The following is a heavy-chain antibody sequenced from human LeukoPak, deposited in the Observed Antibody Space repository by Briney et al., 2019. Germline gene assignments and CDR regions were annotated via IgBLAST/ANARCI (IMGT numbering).Heavy chain of an antibody. V-gene: IGHV4-31*03. CDR2: IYYSGST. CDR1: GDSISSGGYY. D-gene: IGHD3-3*01. J-gene: IGHJ5*02. Sequence: NASETLSLTCTVSGDSISSGGYYWRWIRQHPGKGLEWIGYIYYSGSTYYNPSLKSRVTISVDTSKNQFPLKLSSVTAADTAVYYCARQGDFWSGYYHNPWFDPWGQGTLVTVSS. CDR3: ARQGDFWSGYYHNPWFDP.